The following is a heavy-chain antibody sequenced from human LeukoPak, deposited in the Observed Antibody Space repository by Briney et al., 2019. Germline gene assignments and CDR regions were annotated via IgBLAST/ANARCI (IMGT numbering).Heavy chain of an antibody. CDR1: GGSFSGYY. D-gene: IGHD4-17*01. CDR3: ARGRGTTVTYYYYYMDV. V-gene: IGHV4-34*01. Sequence: PSETLSLTCAVYGGSFSGYYWSWIRQPPGKGLEWIGEINHSGSTNYNPSLKSRVTISVDTSKNQFSLKLSSMAAADTAVYYCARGRGTTVTYYYYYMDVWGKGTTVTVSS. CDR2: INHSGST. J-gene: IGHJ6*03.